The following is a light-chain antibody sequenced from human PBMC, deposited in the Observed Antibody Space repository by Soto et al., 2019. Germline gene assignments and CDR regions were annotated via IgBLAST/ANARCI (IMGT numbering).Light chain of an antibody. J-gene: IGLJ1*01. V-gene: IGLV2-14*01. Sequence: QSALTQPASVSGSPGQSITISCTGTSSDVGGYNYVSWYQQYPGKAPKLMIYEVSNRPSGVSNRFSGFKSGNTASLTISGLQAEDEADYYCTSYIRSSTLDYVFGTGTKLTVL. CDR2: EVS. CDR3: TSYIRSSTLDYV. CDR1: SSDVGGYNY.